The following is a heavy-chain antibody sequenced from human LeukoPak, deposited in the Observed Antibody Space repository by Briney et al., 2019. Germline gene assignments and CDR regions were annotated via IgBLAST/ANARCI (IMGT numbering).Heavy chain of an antibody. CDR3: ARDGVVPAAKRPYYYYYYMDV. J-gene: IGHJ6*03. Sequence: PGGSLRLSCAASRFTFNSYVMSWVRQAPGKGLEWVSAISGSGGSTYYAASVKGRFTISRDNSKNTLYLQMNSLGAEDTAVYYCARDGVVPAAKRPYYYYYYMDVWGKGTTVTVSS. CDR2: ISGSGGST. D-gene: IGHD2-2*01. CDR1: RFTFNSYV. V-gene: IGHV3-23*01.